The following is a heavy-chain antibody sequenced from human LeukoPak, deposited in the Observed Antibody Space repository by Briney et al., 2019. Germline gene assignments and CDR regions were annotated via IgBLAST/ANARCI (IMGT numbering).Heavy chain of an antibody. CDR1: GRSFNGYY. CDR2: INHSGST. CDR3: ARGGYDSSGEFDY. Sequence: PSETLSLTCTVYGRSFNGYYWSWIRQPPGKGLEWIGEINHSGSTNYNPSLKSRVTISVDTSKNQFSLKLSSVTAADTAVYYCARGGYDSSGEFDYWGQGTLVTVSS. D-gene: IGHD3-22*01. V-gene: IGHV4-34*01. J-gene: IGHJ4*02.